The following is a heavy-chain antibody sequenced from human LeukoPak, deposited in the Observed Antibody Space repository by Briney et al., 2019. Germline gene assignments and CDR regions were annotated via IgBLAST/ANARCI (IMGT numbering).Heavy chain of an antibody. D-gene: IGHD3-3*01. V-gene: IGHV1-18*01. CDR1: GYTFTSYG. CDR3: ARDYGITIFGVVITHFDY. Sequence: ASVKVSCKASGYTFTSYGISWVRQAPGQGLEWMGWISAYNGNTNYAQKLRGRVTMTTDTSTSTAYMELRSLRSDDTAVYYCARDYGITIFGVVITHFDYCGQGTLVTVSS. CDR2: ISAYNGNT. J-gene: IGHJ4*02.